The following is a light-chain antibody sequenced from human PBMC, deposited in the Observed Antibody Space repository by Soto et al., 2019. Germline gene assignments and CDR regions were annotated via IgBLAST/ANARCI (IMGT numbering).Light chain of an antibody. CDR2: DAS. J-gene: IGKJ1*01. CDR3: QHYKSYPWT. Sequence: DIQMTQSPSTLSGSVGDRVTITCRASQTISSWLAWYQQKPGKAPNLLIYDASSLESGVPSRFSGSRSGTEFTLTISSLQPDDFATYYCQHYKSYPWTFGQGTKVDIK. CDR1: QTISSW. V-gene: IGKV1-5*01.